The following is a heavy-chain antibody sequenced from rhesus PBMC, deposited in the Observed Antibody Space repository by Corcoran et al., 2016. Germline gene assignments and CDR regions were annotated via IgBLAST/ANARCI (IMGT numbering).Heavy chain of an antibody. CDR1: GAPVSSSNW. J-gene: IGHJ4*01. CDR2: VYGGGRP. V-gene: IGHV4-65*01. D-gene: IGHD3-16*01. Sequence: QMQLQESGPGLVKASETLSLTCTVSGAPVSSSNWWSWVRQSPGKGLEGIGYVYGGGRPLYNPSLKSRVTIATDTSRNQFSLKLNSVTAADTAMYYCAKYGGTSYKNFDHWGQGVLVTVSS. CDR3: AKYGGTSYKNFDH.